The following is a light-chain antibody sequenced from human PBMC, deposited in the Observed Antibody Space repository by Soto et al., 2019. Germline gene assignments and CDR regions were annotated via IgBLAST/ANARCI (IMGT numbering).Light chain of an antibody. CDR3: QQYGSSPIT. V-gene: IGKV3D-20*01. CDR2: DAS. CDR1: ERVSSSY. J-gene: IGKJ5*01. Sequence: IVLTQFPATMSLSPGERATLSCWASERVSSSYVAWYQMKAGLAPRLLIHDASTRASGIPDRFRGSKSGTDFTLTIRRLEPEDAGVYYCQQYGSSPITFGEGTRLEI.